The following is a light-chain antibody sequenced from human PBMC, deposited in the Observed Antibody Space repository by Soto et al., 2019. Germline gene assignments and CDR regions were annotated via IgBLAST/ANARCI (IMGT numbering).Light chain of an antibody. Sequence: EISLTQSPATLSVSPGDTATLSCRASQSMSDNLAWYQQKPGQPPRLLIYGASTRDTGIPARFSGSGSGTEFTLTISSLQSEDFAVYYCQQYNNWPRTFGQGTKVDIK. CDR3: QQYNNWPRT. CDR2: GAS. J-gene: IGKJ1*01. CDR1: QSMSDN. V-gene: IGKV3-15*01.